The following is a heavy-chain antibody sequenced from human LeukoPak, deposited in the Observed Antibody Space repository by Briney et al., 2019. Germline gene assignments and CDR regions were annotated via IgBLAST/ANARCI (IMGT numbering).Heavy chain of an antibody. Sequence: GGSLRLSCAASGFTFSYYSMNWVRQAPGKGLEWVSSISGSSSYIYYADSVKGRFTISRDNAKNSLYLQMNSLRAEDTAVYYCARDTSGWSQIDYWGQGTLVTVSS. CDR3: ARDTSGWSQIDY. D-gene: IGHD6-19*01. CDR1: GFTFSYYS. V-gene: IGHV3-21*04. J-gene: IGHJ4*02. CDR2: ISGSSSYI.